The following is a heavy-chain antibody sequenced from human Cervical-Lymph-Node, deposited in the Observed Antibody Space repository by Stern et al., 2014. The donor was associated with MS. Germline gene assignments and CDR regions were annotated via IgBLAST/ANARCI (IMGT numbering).Heavy chain of an antibody. V-gene: IGHV3-30*03. CDR2: MSFVGGNK. CDR3: MGVGDAMHV. CDR1: GLSLSNSG. Sequence: VHLVESGGGVVQPGRSLTLSCAASGLSLSNSGMHWVRQAPGKGLEWVAVMSFVGGNKKYGDSVKGRFSISRDMANNTLFLQMNSLRPEDTAVYYCMGVGDAMHVWGQGTTVIVSS. J-gene: IGHJ6*02.